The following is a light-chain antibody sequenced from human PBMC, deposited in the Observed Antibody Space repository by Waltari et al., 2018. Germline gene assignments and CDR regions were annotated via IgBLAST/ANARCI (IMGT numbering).Light chain of an antibody. CDR3: QSYDSSLSAVV. CDR1: SSHIRVHYD. J-gene: IGLJ3*02. CDR2: GNS. V-gene: IGLV1-40*01. Sequence: QSVLTQPPSVSGAPGQRVTLSCTGGSSHIRVHYDVPWYQQLPGTAPKLLIYGNSNRPSGVPDRFSGSKSGTSASLAITGLQTKDEAVYYCQSYDSSLSAVVFGGGTKLTVL.